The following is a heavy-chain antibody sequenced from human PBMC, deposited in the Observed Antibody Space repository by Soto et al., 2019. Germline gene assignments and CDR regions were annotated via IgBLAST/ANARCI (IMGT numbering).Heavy chain of an antibody. CDR3: AKDFIVGATTTDY. Sequence: GGSLRLSCAASGFTFSKYAMTWARQAPGKGLEWVSAISSNGAGTYYVDSVKGRFTVSRDNSKNTLYLQMNSLRAEDTAVYYCAKDFIVGATTTDYWGQGTLVTVSS. V-gene: IGHV3-23*01. D-gene: IGHD1-26*01. J-gene: IGHJ4*02. CDR1: GFTFSKYA. CDR2: ISSNGAGT.